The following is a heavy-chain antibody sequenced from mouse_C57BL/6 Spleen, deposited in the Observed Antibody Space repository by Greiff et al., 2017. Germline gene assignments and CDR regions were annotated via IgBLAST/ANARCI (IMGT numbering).Heavy chain of an antibody. CDR1: GFTFSDYG. CDR2: ISSGSSTI. CDR3: ARPAGTRAMDY. D-gene: IGHD4-1*01. Sequence: EVKLVESGGGLVKPGGSLKLSCAASGFTFSDYGMHWVRQVPEKGLEWVAYISSGSSTIYYADTVKGRFTISRDNAKNTLFLQMTSLRSEDTAMYYCARPAGTRAMDYWGQGTSVTVSS. V-gene: IGHV5-17*01. J-gene: IGHJ4*01.